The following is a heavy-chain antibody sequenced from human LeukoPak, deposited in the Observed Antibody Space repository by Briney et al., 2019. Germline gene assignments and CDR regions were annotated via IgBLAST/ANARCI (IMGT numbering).Heavy chain of an antibody. V-gene: IGHV3-74*01. CDR2: INSDGSST. CDR1: GFTFRSYW. D-gene: IGHD6-13*01. CDR3: ASIGAAGMSASFDY. J-gene: IGHJ4*02. Sequence: PGGSLRLSCAASGFTFRSYWMHWVCQAPGKGLVWVSRINSDGSSTNYADSVKGRFTISRDNAKNTLYLQMNSLRAEDTAVYYCASIGAAGMSASFDYWGQGTLVTVSS.